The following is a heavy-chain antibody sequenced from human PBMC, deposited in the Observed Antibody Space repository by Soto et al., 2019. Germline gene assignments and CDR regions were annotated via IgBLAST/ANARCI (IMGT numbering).Heavy chain of an antibody. CDR3: ARQPEDGNYYYYGMDV. Sequence: GASVKVSCKASGYTFTSYAMNWVRQAPGQGLEWMGWINTNTGNPTYAQGFTGRFVFSLDTSVSTAYLQICSLKAEDTAVYYCARQPEDGNYYYYGMDVWGQGTTVTVSS. V-gene: IGHV7-4-1*01. CDR1: GYTFTSYA. J-gene: IGHJ6*02. D-gene: IGHD1-1*01. CDR2: INTNTGNP.